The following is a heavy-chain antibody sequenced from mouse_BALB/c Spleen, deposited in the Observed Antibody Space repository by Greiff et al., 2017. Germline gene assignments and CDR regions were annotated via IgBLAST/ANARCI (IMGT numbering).Heavy chain of an antibody. D-gene: IGHD2-1*01. Sequence: QVQLQQSGAELVRPGTSVKISCKASGYTFTNYWLGWVKQRPGHGLEWIGDIYPGGGYTNYNEKFKGKATLTADTSSSTAYMQLSSLTSEDSAVYFCAREVYYGNSAYWGQGTLVTVSA. J-gene: IGHJ3*01. CDR2: IYPGGGYT. CDR1: GYTFTNYW. CDR3: AREVYYGNSAY. V-gene: IGHV1-63*02.